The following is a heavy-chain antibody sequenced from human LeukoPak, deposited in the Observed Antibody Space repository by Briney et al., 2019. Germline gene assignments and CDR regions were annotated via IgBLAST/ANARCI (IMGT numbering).Heavy chain of an antibody. CDR2: IYTSGST. CDR1: GGSISSGSYY. Sequence: SETLSLTCTVSGGSISSGSYYWSWIRQPAGKGLEWIGRIYTSGSTNYNPSLKSRVTISVDTSKNQFSLKLSSVTAADTAVYYCARETYYGVYWGQGTLVTVSS. CDR3: ARETYYGVY. V-gene: IGHV4-61*02. J-gene: IGHJ4*02.